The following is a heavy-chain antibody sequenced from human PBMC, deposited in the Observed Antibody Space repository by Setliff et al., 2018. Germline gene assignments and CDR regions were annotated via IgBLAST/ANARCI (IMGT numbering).Heavy chain of an antibody. CDR2: IQTDESDT. J-gene: IGHJ6*03. V-gene: IGHV3-74*03. D-gene: IGHD1-26*01. CDR1: GFTLNSYL. Sequence: GGSLRLSCAASGFTLNSYLMHWVRQAPGEGLVWVSRIQTDESDTTYGDSVKGRFTISRDNAKNTLYLQMNSLRADDTAVYYCARPTSAGRLWYMDVWGTGTTVTVSS. CDR3: ARPTSAGRLWYMDV.